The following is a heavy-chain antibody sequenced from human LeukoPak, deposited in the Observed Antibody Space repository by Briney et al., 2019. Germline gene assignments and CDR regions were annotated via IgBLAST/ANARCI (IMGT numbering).Heavy chain of an antibody. CDR3: ARGVAVAADYFDY. V-gene: IGHV4-30-2*01. CDR2: IYHSGIT. Sequence: SQTLSLTCAVSGGSISSGGYSWSWIRQPPGKGLEWIGYIYHSGITYYNPSLKSRVTISVDRSKNQFSLKLSSVTAADTAVYYCARGVAVAADYFDYWGQGTLVTVSS. D-gene: IGHD6-19*01. CDR1: GGSISSGGYS. J-gene: IGHJ4*02.